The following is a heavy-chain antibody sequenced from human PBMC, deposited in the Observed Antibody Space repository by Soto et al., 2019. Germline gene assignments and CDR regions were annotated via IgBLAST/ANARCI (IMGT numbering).Heavy chain of an antibody. Sequence: ASVTLCLPCTVFCGYSNNRGFFRGRVRQTPGKGLEWIGTIYYNGATYYNPSLKSRVTISVDTSKNQFSLKLTSMAVADTAVYYCAIEGRDNSWFGGNYWGQGTLVTVSS. D-gene: IGHD3-10*01. CDR1: CGYSNNRGFF. J-gene: IGHJ4*02. V-gene: IGHV4-39*02. CDR3: AIEGRDNSWFGGNY. CDR2: IYYNGAT.